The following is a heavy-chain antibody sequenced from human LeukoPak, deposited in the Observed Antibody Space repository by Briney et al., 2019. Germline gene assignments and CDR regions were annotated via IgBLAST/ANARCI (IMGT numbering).Heavy chain of an antibody. Sequence: GASVKVSCKASGYTFTAYYMHWVRQAPGHGLEWMGIINPSAGSTTYAQKFQGRVAMTRDTSTSTVYMELSSQRSEDTAVYYCARDRRYNDYDYCFDSWGQGTLVTVSS. V-gene: IGHV1-46*01. D-gene: IGHD5-12*01. CDR2: INPSAGST. CDR3: ARDRRYNDYDYCFDS. CDR1: GYTFTAYY. J-gene: IGHJ4*02.